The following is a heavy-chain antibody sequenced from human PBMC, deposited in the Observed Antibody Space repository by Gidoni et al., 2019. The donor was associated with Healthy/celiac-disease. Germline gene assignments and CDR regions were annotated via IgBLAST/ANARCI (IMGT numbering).Heavy chain of an antibody. V-gene: IGHV3-7*03. D-gene: IGHD5-18*01. Sequence: EVQLVESGGGLVQPGGSLRLSCAASGFTFSSYWMSWVRQAPGKGLEWVANIKQYGSEKYYVDSVKGRFTISRDNAKNSLYLQMNSLRAEDTAVYYCARDEYSYGYNWFDPWGQGTLVTVSS. J-gene: IGHJ5*02. CDR1: GFTFSSYW. CDR2: IKQYGSEK. CDR3: ARDEYSYGYNWFDP.